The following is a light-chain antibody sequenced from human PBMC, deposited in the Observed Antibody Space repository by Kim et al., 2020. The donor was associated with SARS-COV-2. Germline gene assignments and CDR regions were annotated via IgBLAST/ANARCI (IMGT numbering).Light chain of an antibody. CDR2: GAS. Sequence: GDRVTITGRASQRISTWLAWYQQKPGKAPKLLIFGASSLQSGVPSRFSGSGSGTDYTLTIGSLQPEDFAIYYCQQAVSFPLTFGGGTKVDIK. V-gene: IGKV1-12*01. J-gene: IGKJ4*01. CDR3: QQAVSFPLT. CDR1: QRISTW.